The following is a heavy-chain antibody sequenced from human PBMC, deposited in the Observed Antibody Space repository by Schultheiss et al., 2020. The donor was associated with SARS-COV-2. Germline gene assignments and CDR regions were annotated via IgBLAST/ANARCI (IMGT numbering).Heavy chain of an antibody. CDR2: IYWDDDK. Sequence: SGPTLVKPTQTLTLTCTFSGFSLSTSGVGVAWIRQPPGKALEWLALIYWDDDKRYSPSLKSRLTITKDTSKNQVVLTMTNMDPVDTATYYCAHSRWFRELANWFDPWGQGTLVTVSS. J-gene: IGHJ5*02. CDR3: AHSRWFRELANWFDP. CDR1: GFSLSTSGVG. V-gene: IGHV2-5*02. D-gene: IGHD3-10*01.